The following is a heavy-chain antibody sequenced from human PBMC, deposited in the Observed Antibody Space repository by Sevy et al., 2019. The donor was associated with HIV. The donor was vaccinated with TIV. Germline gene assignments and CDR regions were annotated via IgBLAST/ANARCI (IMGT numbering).Heavy chain of an antibody. CDR3: AKDKEEEIVGATTSSYYYGMDV. CDR1: GFTFSSYG. J-gene: IGHJ6*02. V-gene: IGHV3-30*18. CDR2: ISYDGSNK. Sequence: GGSLRLSCAASGFTFSSYGMHWVRHAPGKGLEWVAVISYDGSNKYYADSVKGRFTISRDNSKNTLYLQMNSLRAEDTAVYYCAKDKEEEIVGATTSSYYYGMDVWGQGTTVTVSS. D-gene: IGHD1-26*01.